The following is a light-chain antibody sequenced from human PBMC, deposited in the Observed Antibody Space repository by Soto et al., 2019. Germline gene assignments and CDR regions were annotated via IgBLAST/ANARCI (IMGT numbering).Light chain of an antibody. CDR1: QSVSSS. Sequence: EIVMTQSPATLSVSPGERATLSCRASQSVSSSLAWYQQKPGQAPRLLIYGASTRATGIPARFSGSGSGTEFTLTISSLQSEDFAVYYCQQYNNWWT. CDR2: GAS. CDR3: QQYNNWWT. J-gene: IGKJ1*01. V-gene: IGKV3-15*01.